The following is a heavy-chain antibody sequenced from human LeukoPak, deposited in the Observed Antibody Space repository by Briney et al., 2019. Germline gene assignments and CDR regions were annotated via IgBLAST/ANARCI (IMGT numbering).Heavy chain of an antibody. V-gene: IGHV4-4*02. CDR1: GGSISNENW. CDR2: IYHSGST. J-gene: IGHJ6*02. CDR3: AGSPIGYGMDV. Sequence: PSETLSLTCAVSGGSISNENWWGWVRQPPGKGLEWIGEIYHSGSTNYIPSLKSRVTISVDKSKNQFSLKLTSVTAADTAVYYCAGSPIGYGMDVWGQGTTVTVSS.